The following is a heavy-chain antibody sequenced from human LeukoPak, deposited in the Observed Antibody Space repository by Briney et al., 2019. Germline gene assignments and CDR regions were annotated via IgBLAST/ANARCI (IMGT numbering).Heavy chain of an antibody. CDR1: GFTVSGNY. CDR3: ARDYKTTVTTHDHYYMDV. CDR2: IYSGGST. D-gene: IGHD4-17*01. Sequence: GGSLRLSCAASGFTVSGNYMSWVRQAPGKGLEWVSIIYSGGSTYYGDSVKGRFTISRDNSKNTLYLQMNSLRVEDTAVYYCARDYKTTVTTHDHYYMDVWGKGTTVTVS. J-gene: IGHJ6*03. V-gene: IGHV3-53*01.